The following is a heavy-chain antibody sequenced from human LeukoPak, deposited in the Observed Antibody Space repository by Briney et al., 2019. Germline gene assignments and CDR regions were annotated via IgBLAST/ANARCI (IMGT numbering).Heavy chain of an antibody. Sequence: GGSLRLSCAASGFSFSSYAMSWVRQAPGKGLEWVSAISGSGDSTYYADSVKGRFTISRDTSKNTLSLQMNSLRAEDTAVYYCVRDGSGYDYWGQGTLVTVSS. CDR3: VRDGSGYDY. CDR2: ISGSGDST. D-gene: IGHD6-19*01. V-gene: IGHV3-23*01. J-gene: IGHJ4*02. CDR1: GFSFSSYA.